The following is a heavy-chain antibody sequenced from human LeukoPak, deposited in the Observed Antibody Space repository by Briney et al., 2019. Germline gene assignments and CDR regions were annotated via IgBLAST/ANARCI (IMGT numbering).Heavy chain of an antibody. CDR2: ISSSGSTT. Sequence: GGSLRLSCAASGFTFGSYEMNWVRQAPGKGLEWVSYISSSGSTTHYADSVKGRFTISRDNAKKSLYLQMNSLRAEGTAVYYCARDNYDSSGYYFDWGQGTLVTVSS. CDR1: GFTFGSYE. CDR3: ARDNYDSSGYYFD. V-gene: IGHV3-48*03. J-gene: IGHJ4*02. D-gene: IGHD3-22*01.